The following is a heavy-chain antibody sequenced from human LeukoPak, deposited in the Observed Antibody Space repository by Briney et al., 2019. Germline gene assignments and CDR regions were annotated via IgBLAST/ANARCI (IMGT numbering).Heavy chain of an antibody. CDR2: ISSSSSYI. Sequence: PGGSLRLSCAASGFTFSSYSTNWVRQAPGKGLEWVSSISSSSSYIYYADSVKGRFTISRDNAKNSLYLQMNSLRAEDTAVYFCARDSSGGSNDAFDIWGQGTMVTVSS. D-gene: IGHD2-15*01. J-gene: IGHJ3*02. V-gene: IGHV3-21*01. CDR1: GFTFSSYS. CDR3: ARDSSGGSNDAFDI.